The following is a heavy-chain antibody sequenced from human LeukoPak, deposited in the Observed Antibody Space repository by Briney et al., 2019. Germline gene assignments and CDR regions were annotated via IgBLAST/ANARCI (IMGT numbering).Heavy chain of an antibody. Sequence: TGGSLRLSCAVSGFTFSSYWMHWVRQAPGKGLVWVSRINRDGSSTSYADSVKRRFTISRDNTKNTLHLQMNSLRAEDTAVYYCARAGQGDWGQGTLVTVSS. D-gene: IGHD2-8*02. CDR1: GFTFSSYW. CDR2: INRDGSST. V-gene: IGHV3-74*01. CDR3: ARAGQGD. J-gene: IGHJ4*02.